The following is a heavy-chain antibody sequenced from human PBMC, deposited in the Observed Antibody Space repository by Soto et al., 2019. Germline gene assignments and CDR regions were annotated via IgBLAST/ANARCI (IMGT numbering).Heavy chain of an antibody. V-gene: IGHV3-30-3*01. Sequence: GGSLRLSCAASGFTFSIYAMHWVRQAPCKGLEWVAVISYDGSNKYYADSVKGRFTISRDNSKNTLYLQMNSLRAEDTAVYYCARAPYGDYEDYYYGMDVWGQGTTVTVSS. CDR1: GFTFSIYA. CDR2: ISYDGSNK. J-gene: IGHJ6*02. CDR3: ARAPYGDYEDYYYGMDV. D-gene: IGHD4-17*01.